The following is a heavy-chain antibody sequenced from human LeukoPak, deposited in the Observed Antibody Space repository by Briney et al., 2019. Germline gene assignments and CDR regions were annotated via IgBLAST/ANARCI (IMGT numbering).Heavy chain of an antibody. V-gene: IGHV3-15*01. CDR2: IKAKAHGGTI. D-gene: IGHD1-26*01. Sequence: GGSLRLSCAASGFTFINAWMAWVRQAPGKGLEWVGRIKAKAHGGTIEYAAPVKGRFTISRDDSKNTLYLQMNSLKTEDTAVYYCTTDGVGVEGATYDNWGRGTLVSVSS. CDR1: GFTFINAW. CDR3: TTDGVGVEGATYDN. J-gene: IGHJ4*02.